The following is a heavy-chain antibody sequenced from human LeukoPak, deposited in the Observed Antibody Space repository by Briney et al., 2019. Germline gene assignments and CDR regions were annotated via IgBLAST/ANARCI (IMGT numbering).Heavy chain of an antibody. J-gene: IGHJ4*02. V-gene: IGHV3-33*01. Sequence: PGGSLRLSCAASGFTFSNHGMHWVRQAPGKGLEWVANIWYDGSQEYYADTVKGRFTISRDISKNTLYLQMNSLRVEDTAVYYCARDLAAARLDFRGQGTLVTVSS. CDR1: GFTFSNHG. CDR2: IWYDGSQE. CDR3: ARDLAAARLDF. D-gene: IGHD6-6*01.